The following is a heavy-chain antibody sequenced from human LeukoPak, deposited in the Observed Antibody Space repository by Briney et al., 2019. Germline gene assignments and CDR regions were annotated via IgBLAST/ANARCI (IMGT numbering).Heavy chain of an antibody. CDR2: ISNSDNST. V-gene: IGHV3-23*01. CDR1: GFSFSIHD. D-gene: IGHD6-19*01. CDR3: AKARYSSGLDNYFDY. J-gene: IGHJ4*02. Sequence: GGSLRLSCAASGFSFSIHDMTWVRQAPGKGLEWVSTISNSDNSTYYADSVKGRFTFSRDNSKNTLYLQMNSLRAEDTAIYYCAKARYSSGLDNYFDYWGQGTLVTVSS.